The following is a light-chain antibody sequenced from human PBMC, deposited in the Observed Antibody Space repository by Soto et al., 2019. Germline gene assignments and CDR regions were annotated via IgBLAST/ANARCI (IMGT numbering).Light chain of an antibody. CDR3: ATWDGSLPGEV. J-gene: IGLJ2*01. Sequence: QSVLTQSPSVSAAPGQKVTISCSGSSSNIGNNYVYWYQQLPGTGPKLLIYDNNKRPSGIPDRFSGSKSGTSGTLDITGLQTGDEADYYCATWDGSLPGEVFGGGTKLTVL. V-gene: IGLV1-51*01. CDR2: DNN. CDR1: SSNIGNNY.